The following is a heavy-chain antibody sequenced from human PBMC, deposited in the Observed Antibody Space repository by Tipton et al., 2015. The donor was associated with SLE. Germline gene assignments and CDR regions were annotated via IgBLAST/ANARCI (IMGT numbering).Heavy chain of an antibody. D-gene: IGHD3-22*01. V-gene: IGHV4-39*07. J-gene: IGHJ4*02. Sequence: TLSLTCTVSGGSISSSPFYWGWIRQPPGKGLEWIGCLDYSGSTYYNPSLKSRISISVDRSKNQFSLKLSSVTAADTAVYYCARAVGDTSGYLDYWGLGTLVTVSS. CDR3: ARAVGDTSGYLDY. CDR1: GGSISSSPFY. CDR2: LDYSGST.